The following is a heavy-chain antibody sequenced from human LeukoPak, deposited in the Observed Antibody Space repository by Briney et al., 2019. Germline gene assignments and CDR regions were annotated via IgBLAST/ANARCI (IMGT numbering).Heavy chain of an antibody. Sequence: GGSLRLSCAASGFTFSSYSMNWVRQAPGKGLEWVSYISSSSSTIYYADSVKGRFTISRDNSKNTLYLQMNSLRAEDTAVYYCAKVYDSSGYYEYYFDYWGQGTLVTVSS. V-gene: IGHV3-48*01. CDR3: AKVYDSSGYYEYYFDY. J-gene: IGHJ4*02. CDR1: GFTFSSYS. D-gene: IGHD3-22*01. CDR2: ISSSSSTI.